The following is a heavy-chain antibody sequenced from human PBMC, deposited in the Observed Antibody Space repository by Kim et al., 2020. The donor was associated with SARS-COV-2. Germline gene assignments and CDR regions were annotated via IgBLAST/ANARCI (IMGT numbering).Heavy chain of an antibody. J-gene: IGHJ4*02. Sequence: SETLSLTCTVSGGSISSCGYYWSWIRQHTGKGLVWIGYIYCSGSTYYNPSLTSRVTISVDTSKNQFSLKLSSVTAADTAVYYCARAASTIFGVVNHFDYWGQGTLVTVSS. CDR3: ARAASTIFGVVNHFDY. CDR1: GGSISSCGYY. V-gene: IGHV4-31*03. D-gene: IGHD3-3*01. CDR2: IYCSGST.